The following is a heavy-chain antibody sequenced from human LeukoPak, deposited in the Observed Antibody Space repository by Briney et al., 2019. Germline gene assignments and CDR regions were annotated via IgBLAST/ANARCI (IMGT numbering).Heavy chain of an antibody. CDR2: INHSGST. V-gene: IGHV4-34*01. J-gene: IGHJ4*02. Sequence: SETLSLTCAVYGGSFSGYYWSWIRQPPGKGLEWIGEINHSGSTNYNPSLKSRVTISVDTSKNQFSLKLSSVTAADTAVYYCAREPVDYYDSSGYNFTDYWGQGTLVTVSS. D-gene: IGHD3-22*01. CDR3: AREPVDYYDSSGYNFTDY. CDR1: GGSFSGYY.